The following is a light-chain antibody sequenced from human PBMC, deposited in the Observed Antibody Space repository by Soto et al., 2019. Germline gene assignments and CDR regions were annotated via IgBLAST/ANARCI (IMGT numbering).Light chain of an antibody. CDR1: SSNIGSNY. J-gene: IGLJ2*01. CDR2: RNN. Sequence: QSVLTQPPSASGTPGQRVTLSCSGSSSNIGSNYVYWYQQLPGTAPKLLSYRNNQRPSGVPDRFSGSKSGTSASLAISGLGSEDEADYYCAAWDDSLSGHVVFGGGTKLTVL. CDR3: AAWDDSLSGHVV. V-gene: IGLV1-47*01.